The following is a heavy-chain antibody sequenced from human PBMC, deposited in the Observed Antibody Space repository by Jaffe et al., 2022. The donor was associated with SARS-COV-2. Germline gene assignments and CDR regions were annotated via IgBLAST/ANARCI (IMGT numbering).Heavy chain of an antibody. CDR3: AKHSGSRYSGSGSFNY. V-gene: IGHV4-39*01. CDR1: GDSITSTTHY. CDR2: IYYSGTT. Sequence: QLQLRESGPGLVKPSETLSLTCTVSGDSITSTTHYWGWIRQPPGKGLEWIASIYYSGTTYYDPSLESRVTISVDTSKNQFSLKLRSITAADTAVYYCAKHSGSRYSGSGSFNYWGQGTLVTVSS. J-gene: IGHJ4*02. D-gene: IGHD3-10*01.